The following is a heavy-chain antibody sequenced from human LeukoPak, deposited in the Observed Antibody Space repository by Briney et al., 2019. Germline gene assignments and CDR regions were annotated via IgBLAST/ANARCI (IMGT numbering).Heavy chain of an antibody. CDR2: VIPIFGTP. CDR3: AKGGGSGWSLPFDY. V-gene: IGHV1-69*05. Sequence: ASVKVSCKASGGTFNTYAINWVRQAPGQGLEWMGGVIPIFGTPNYAQKFQGRVTITTDESTGYMELSSLRSEDTAVYYCAKGGGSGWSLPFDYWGQGTLVTVSS. J-gene: IGHJ4*02. CDR1: GGTFNTYA. D-gene: IGHD6-19*01.